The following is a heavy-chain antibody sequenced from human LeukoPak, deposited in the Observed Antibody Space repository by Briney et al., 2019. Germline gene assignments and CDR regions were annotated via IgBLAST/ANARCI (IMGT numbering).Heavy chain of an antibody. CDR1: GFTFSSYA. Sequence: GGSLRLSCAASGFTFSSYAMSWVRQAPGKGLEWVSAMSGSGGSTYYADSVKGRFTLSRDNSKNTLYLQMNSLRAEDTAVYYCAKVQVGATLGYDAFDIWGQGTMGTVSS. CDR2: MSGSGGST. J-gene: IGHJ3*02. CDR3: AKVQVGATLGYDAFDI. V-gene: IGHV3-23*01. D-gene: IGHD1-26*01.